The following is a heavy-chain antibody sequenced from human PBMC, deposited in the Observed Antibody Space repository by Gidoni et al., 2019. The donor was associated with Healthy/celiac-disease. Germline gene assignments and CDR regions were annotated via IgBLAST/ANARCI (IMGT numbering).Heavy chain of an antibody. CDR2: ISGSGGST. D-gene: IGHD6-19*01. CDR3: ASGYSSGWYYFDY. V-gene: IGHV3-23*04. CDR1: GLPFSSYA. J-gene: IGHJ4*02. Sequence: EVQLVESGGGLVQPGGSLRLSCAASGLPFSSYAMSWVRQAPGKGLEWVSAISGSGGSTYYADSVKGRFTISRDNSKNTLYLQMNSLRAEDTAVYYCASGYSSGWYYFDYWGQGTLVTVSS.